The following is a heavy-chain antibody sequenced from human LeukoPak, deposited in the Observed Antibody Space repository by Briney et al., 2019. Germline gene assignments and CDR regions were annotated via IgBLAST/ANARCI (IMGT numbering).Heavy chain of an antibody. J-gene: IGHJ4*02. CDR3: AKEGGYDYVWGSYRYTNYYFDY. Sequence: GRSLRLSCAASGFTFSNYGMHWVRQAPGKGLEWVAVISYDGSNKYYADSVKGRFTISRDNSKNTLYLQMNSLRAEDTAVYYCAKEGGYDYVWGSYRYTNYYFDYWGQGTLVTVSS. V-gene: IGHV3-30*18. CDR1: GFTFSNYG. CDR2: ISYDGSNK. D-gene: IGHD3-16*02.